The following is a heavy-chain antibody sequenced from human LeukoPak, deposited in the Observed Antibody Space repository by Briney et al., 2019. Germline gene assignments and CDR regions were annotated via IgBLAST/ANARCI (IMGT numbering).Heavy chain of an antibody. CDR2: INHSGST. D-gene: IGHD5-24*01. Sequence: PSETLSLTCAVYGGSFSGYYWSWIRQPPGKGLGWIGEINHSGSTNYNPSLKSRVTISVDTSKNQFSLKLSSVTAADTAVYYCARGDGYKRVFSNWGQGTLVTVSS. CDR1: GGSFSGYY. CDR3: ARGDGYKRVFSN. J-gene: IGHJ4*02. V-gene: IGHV4-34*01.